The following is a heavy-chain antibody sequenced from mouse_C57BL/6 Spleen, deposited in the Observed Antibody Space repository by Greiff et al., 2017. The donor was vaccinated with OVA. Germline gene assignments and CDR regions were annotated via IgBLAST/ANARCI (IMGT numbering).Heavy chain of an antibody. D-gene: IGHD2-4*01. J-gene: IGHJ1*03. V-gene: IGHV5-15*01. CDR2: ISNLAYSI. CDR3: ARQDDYHWYFDV. Sequence: EVKLQESGGGLVQPGGSLKLSCAASGFTFSDYGMAWVRQAPRKGPEWVAFISNLAYSIYYADTVTGRFTISRENAKNTLYLEMSSLRSEDTAMYYCARQDDYHWYFDVWGTGTTVTVSS. CDR1: GFTFSDYG.